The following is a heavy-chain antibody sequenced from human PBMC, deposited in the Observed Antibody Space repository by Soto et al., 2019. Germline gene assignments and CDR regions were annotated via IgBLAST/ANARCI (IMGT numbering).Heavy chain of an antibody. CDR3: ARVLSSTSCYTCGMDV. CDR1: GYTFTGYY. Sequence: GASVKVSCKASGYTFTGYYMHWVRQAPGQGLEWMGWINPNSGGTNYAQKFQGRVTMTRDTSISTAYMELSRLRSDDTAVYYCARVLSSTSCYTCGMDVWGQGTTVTVSS. J-gene: IGHJ6*02. D-gene: IGHD2-2*02. V-gene: IGHV1-2*02. CDR2: INPNSGGT.